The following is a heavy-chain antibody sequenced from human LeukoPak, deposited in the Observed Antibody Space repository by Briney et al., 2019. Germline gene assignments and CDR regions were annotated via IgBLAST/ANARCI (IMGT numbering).Heavy chain of an antibody. CDR2: ISGSGST. CDR3: AKEGRSSTPGY. Sequence: SETLSLTRAVSGGSISGFYWSWIRQPAGKGLEWMGRISGSGSTDYNPSLQSRVTMSVDTSKNQFSLRLNSVTAADTAVYYCAKEGRSSTPGYWGQGTLVTVSS. J-gene: IGHJ4*02. D-gene: IGHD2-15*01. V-gene: IGHV4-4*07. CDR1: GGSISGFY.